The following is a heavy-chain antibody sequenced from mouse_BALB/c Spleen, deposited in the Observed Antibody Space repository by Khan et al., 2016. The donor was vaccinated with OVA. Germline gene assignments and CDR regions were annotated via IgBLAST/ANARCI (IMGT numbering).Heavy chain of an antibody. D-gene: IGHD2-14*01. V-gene: IGHV3-8*02. CDR3: ARSTYRYAFAY. J-gene: IGHJ3*01. CDR1: GDSITSGY. CDR2: MSYSGNT. Sequence: EVQLQESGPSLVQPSQTLSLTCSVTGDSITSGYWNWIRKFPGNKLEYMGYMSYSGNTYYNPSLKSRISITRHTSKNQYYLQLNTVTTEDTAICSCARSTYRYAFAYWGQGTLVTVSA.